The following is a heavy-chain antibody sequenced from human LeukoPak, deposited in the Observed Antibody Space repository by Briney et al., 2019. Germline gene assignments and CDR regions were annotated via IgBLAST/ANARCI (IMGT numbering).Heavy chain of an antibody. Sequence: PGGSLRLSCAASGFTFDDYAMHWVRQAPGKGLEWVPGISWNSGSIGYADSVKGRFTISRDNSKNTLYLQMNSLRAEDTAVYYCAKDLGGGTVTTWGTDYWGQGTLVTVSS. CDR1: GFTFDDYA. J-gene: IGHJ4*02. CDR2: ISWNSGSI. D-gene: IGHD4-17*01. CDR3: AKDLGGGTVTTWGTDY. V-gene: IGHV3-9*01.